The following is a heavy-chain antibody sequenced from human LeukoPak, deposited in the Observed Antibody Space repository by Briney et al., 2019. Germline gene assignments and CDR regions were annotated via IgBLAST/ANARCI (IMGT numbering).Heavy chain of an antibody. V-gene: IGHV1-18*01. CDR1: GYTFTSYG. D-gene: IGHD3-22*01. Sequence: ASVKVSCKASGYTFTSYGISWVRQAPGQGLEWMGWISAYNDNTNYAQKLQGRVNMTTDTSTSTAYMALRSLISDDTAVYYCARAWCYYDCPNCFDPWGQGTPVTVSS. CDR3: ARAWCYYDCPNCFDP. CDR2: ISAYNDNT. J-gene: IGHJ5*01.